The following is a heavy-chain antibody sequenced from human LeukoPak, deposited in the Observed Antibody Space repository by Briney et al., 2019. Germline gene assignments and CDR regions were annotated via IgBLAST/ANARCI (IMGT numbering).Heavy chain of an antibody. CDR3: ARTIGGLRAPNHMDV. V-gene: IGHV1-69*13. Sequence: GASVKVSCKASGGTFSSYAISWVRQAPGQGLEWMGGIIPIFGTANYAQKFQGRVTITADESTSTAYMELSSLRSEDTAVYYCARTIGGLRAPNHMDVWGKGTTVTISS. CDR2: IIPIFGTA. J-gene: IGHJ6*03. D-gene: IGHD1-26*01. CDR1: GGTFSSYA.